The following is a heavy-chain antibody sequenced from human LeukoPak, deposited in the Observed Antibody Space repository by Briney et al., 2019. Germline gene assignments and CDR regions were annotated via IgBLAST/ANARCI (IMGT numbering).Heavy chain of an antibody. D-gene: IGHD3-16*01. CDR2: IKTKSDRGTT. V-gene: IGHV3-15*01. J-gene: IGHJ4*02. Sequence: PGGSLRLSCVASGFIFRDAYMNWVRQAPGKGLEWVGRIKTKSDRGTTDYAAPVKGRFTITRDDSKSTLYLQMDSLRIDDTAMYYCATGHYGTSGDYWGQGTLVTVSS. CDR3: ATGHYGTSGDY. CDR1: GFIFRDAY.